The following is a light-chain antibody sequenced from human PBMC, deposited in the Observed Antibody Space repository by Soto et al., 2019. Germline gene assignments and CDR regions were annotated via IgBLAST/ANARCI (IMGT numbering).Light chain of an antibody. CDR3: QPYGGSPLVT. V-gene: IGKV3-20*01. J-gene: IGKJ5*01. CDR1: QSVSSSY. CDR2: GTS. Sequence: EIVLTQYPGTLSLSTGERATLSCRASQSVSSSYLAWYQQKPGQAPRLLIYGTSSRATGIPDRFSGSGSGTDFTLTISRLEPEDFAVYFCQPYGGSPLVTFGQGTRLEIK.